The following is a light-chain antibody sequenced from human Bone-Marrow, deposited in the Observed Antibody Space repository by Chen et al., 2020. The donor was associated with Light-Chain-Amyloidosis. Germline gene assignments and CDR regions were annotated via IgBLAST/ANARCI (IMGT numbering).Light chain of an antibody. CDR2: GSS. V-gene: IGKV3-20*01. CDR3: QQYGTSPLT. CDR1: QTISSNY. J-gene: IGKJ4*01. Sequence: EIVLTQSPGTLSLSPGEGANLSCRASQTISSNYLTWYQQKFGQAPRLLIYGSSSRATGIADRFTGSGSGTDFTLNINRMEPEDFARYYRQQYGTSPLTFGGGTKVEIK.